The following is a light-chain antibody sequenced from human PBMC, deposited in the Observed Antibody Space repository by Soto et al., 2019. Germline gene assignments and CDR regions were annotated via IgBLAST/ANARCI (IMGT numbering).Light chain of an antibody. CDR2: AAS. CDR1: QSLSSGY. J-gene: IGKJ1*01. CDR3: LQDYNYPQT. V-gene: IGKV3-20*01. Sequence: EIVLTQSPGTLCLTPGERATLSCRASQSLSSGYLAWYQQKPGQAPRILIYAASSRATGIPDRFSGSGSGTDFTLTISSLQPEDFATYYCLQDYNYPQTFGQGTKVDNK.